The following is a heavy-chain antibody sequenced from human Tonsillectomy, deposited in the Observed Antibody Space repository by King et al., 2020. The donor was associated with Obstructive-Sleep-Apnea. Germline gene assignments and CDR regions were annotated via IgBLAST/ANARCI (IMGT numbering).Heavy chain of an antibody. CDR1: GFTFSSYA. CDR2: ISGSGGST. CDR3: AKDRQYEDWFDP. J-gene: IGHJ5*02. D-gene: IGHD4-11*01. Sequence: VQLVESGGGLVEPGGSLRLSCAASGFTFSSYAMSWVRQAPGKGLEWVSAISGSGGSTYYADSVKGRFNISRDNSKNTLYLQMNSLRAEDTAVYYCAKDRQYEDWFDPWGQGTLVTVSS. V-gene: IGHV3-23*04.